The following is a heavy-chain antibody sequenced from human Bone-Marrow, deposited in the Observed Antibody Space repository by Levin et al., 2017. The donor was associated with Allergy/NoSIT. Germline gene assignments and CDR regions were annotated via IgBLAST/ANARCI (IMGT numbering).Heavy chain of an antibody. CDR1: DYPFRNYG. CDR2: ISGDTGQT. Sequence: PGESLKISCKADDYPFRNYGIGWVRQAPGGGLEWMGWISGDTGQTDSTQNFQGRLTLTTYTSTSTAYMELRNLRSDDTAVYFCGRVAAGGPAPLDYWGQGTLVTVSS. J-gene: IGHJ4*02. V-gene: IGHV1-18*01. CDR3: GRVAAGGPAPLDY. D-gene: IGHD2-8*02.